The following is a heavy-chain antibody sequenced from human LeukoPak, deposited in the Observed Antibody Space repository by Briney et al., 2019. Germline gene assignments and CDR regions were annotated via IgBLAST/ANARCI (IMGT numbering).Heavy chain of an antibody. V-gene: IGHV3-30*04. Sequence: GGSLRLSCAASGFTFSSYAMHWVRQAPGKGLEWVALISYDGNNKYYANSVKGRFTISRDNAKNSLNLQMNSLRVEDTAVYYCARESGSVTSEVDFDYWGQGTLVTVSS. J-gene: IGHJ4*02. D-gene: IGHD4-17*01. CDR2: ISYDGNNK. CDR1: GFTFSSYA. CDR3: ARESGSVTSEVDFDY.